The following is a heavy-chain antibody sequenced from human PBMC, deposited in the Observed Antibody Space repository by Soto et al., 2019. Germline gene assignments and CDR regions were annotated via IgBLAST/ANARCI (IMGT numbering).Heavy chain of an antibody. D-gene: IGHD3-10*01. J-gene: IGHJ4*02. CDR1: GGSISSSDYY. Sequence: KPSETLSLTCSVSGGSISSSDYYWGWIRQPSGKGLEWIGSIHYSGTTYYNPSLKSRVTISVDTSKNQFSLKLTSVTAADTAVYYCARRGSASYWIDYWGQGTLVTVSS. CDR3: ARRGSASYWIDY. CDR2: IHYSGTT. V-gene: IGHV4-39*01.